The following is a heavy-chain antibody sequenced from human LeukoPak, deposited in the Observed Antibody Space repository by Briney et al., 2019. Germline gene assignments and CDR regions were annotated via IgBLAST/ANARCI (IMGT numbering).Heavy chain of an antibody. CDR2: IIPIFGTA. Sequence: SVNVSCKASGGTFSSYAISWVRQAPGQGLEWMGGIIPIFGTANYAQKFQGRVTITADESTSTAYMELSSLRSEDTAVYYCARDDSGYDASYYFDYWGQGTLVTVSS. D-gene: IGHD5-12*01. CDR3: ARDDSGYDASYYFDY. CDR1: GGTFSSYA. J-gene: IGHJ4*02. V-gene: IGHV1-69*01.